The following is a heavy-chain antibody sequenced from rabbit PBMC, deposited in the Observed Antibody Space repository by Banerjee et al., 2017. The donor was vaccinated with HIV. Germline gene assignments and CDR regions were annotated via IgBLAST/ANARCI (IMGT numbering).Heavy chain of an antibody. CDR1: GFSFSSSYY. J-gene: IGHJ4*01. CDR2: INTSSGNT. V-gene: IGHV1S40*01. CDR3: ARAGSSYRDLNL. Sequence: QSLEESGGDLVKPGGTLTLTCKASGFSFSSSYYMCWVRQAPGKGLEWIACINTSSGNTVYATWAKGRFTISKTSWTTVTLQMTSLIAADTATYFCARAGSSYRDLNLWGPGTLVTVS. D-gene: IGHD8-1*01.